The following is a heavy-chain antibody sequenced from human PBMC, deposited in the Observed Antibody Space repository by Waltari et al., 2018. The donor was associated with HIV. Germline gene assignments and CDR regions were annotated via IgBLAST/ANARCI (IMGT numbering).Heavy chain of an antibody. J-gene: IGHJ4*02. CDR1: GGSISSSRYY. D-gene: IGHD2-2*01. CDR2: IHYSGNT. CDR3: ARHSGIDCSSTSCFKRPFDY. V-gene: IGHV4-39*01. Sequence: QLQLQQSGPGLVKPSATLSLTCTVSGGSISSSRYYWGCIRQPPGKGLECIGSIHYSGNTFYNSSLKSRVAISIDTSKNQFSLTLSSVTAADTAVYFCARHSGIDCSSTSCFKRPFDYWGQGSLVTVSS.